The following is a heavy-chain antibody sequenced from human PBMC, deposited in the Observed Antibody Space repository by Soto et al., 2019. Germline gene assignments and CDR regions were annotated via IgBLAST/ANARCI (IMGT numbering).Heavy chain of an antibody. CDR1: GASITSGGYY. J-gene: IGHJ3*02. CDR2: IYYSGTT. CDR3: ARATLVGANLDAFDI. Sequence: QVQLQESGPGLVNPSQTLSLTCTFSGASITSGGYYWTWIRQHPGKGLEWIGYIYYSGTTYYNPSLKSRVTISVETSKNQFSLKLSSVTAADTAVYYCARATLVGANLDAFDIWGRGTMVTVSS. D-gene: IGHD1-26*01. V-gene: IGHV4-31*03.